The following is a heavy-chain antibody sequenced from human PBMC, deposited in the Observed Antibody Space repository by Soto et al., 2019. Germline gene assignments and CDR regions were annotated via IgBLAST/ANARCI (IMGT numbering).Heavy chain of an antibody. CDR2: ISGSGDAT. V-gene: IGHV3-23*01. CDR3: AKDWLLWFGDSPWDY. D-gene: IGHD3-10*01. Sequence: GSLRLSCAASGXTFSSYSMSWVRQAPGKGLEWVSAISGSGDATYYADSVKGRFSISRDNSKNTLFLQMNSLRAEDTAVYYCAKDWLLWFGDSPWDYWGQGTLVTVSS. J-gene: IGHJ4*02. CDR1: GXTFSSYS.